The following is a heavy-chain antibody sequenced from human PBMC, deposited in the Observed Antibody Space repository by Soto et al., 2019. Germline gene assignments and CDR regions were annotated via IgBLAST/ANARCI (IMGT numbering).Heavy chain of an antibody. CDR3: ARDRRGGAVAVNWASTIQYHYDY. D-gene: IGHD6-19*01. CDR1: GFTFSSYA. CDR2: ISYDGSNK. V-gene: IGHV3-30-3*01. J-gene: IGHJ4*02. Sequence: PGGSLRLSCAASGFTFSSYAMHWVRQAPGKGLEWVAVISYDGSNKYYADSVKGRFTISRDNSKNTLYLQMNSLRAEDTAVYYCARDRRGGAVAVNWASTIQYHYDYWGQGTLVTGSS.